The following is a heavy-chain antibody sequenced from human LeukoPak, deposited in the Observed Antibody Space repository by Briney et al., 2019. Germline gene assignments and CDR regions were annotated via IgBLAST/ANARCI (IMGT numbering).Heavy chain of an antibody. CDR3: AAGRRLGELFFDY. Sequence: SVKVSCKASEGTFGGYSIDWVRQAPGQGLDWVGGINPIFNILYYAQNFQGRVTITADESTNAAYLELDSLKHDDTAVYYCAAGRRLGELFFDYWGQGTLVTVSS. V-gene: IGHV1-69*13. CDR2: INPIFNIL. D-gene: IGHD3-10*01. CDR1: EGTFGGYS. J-gene: IGHJ4*02.